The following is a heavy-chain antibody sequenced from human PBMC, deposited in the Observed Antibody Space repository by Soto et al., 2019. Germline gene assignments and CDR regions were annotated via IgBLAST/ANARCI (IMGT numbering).Heavy chain of an antibody. CDR2: ISSSSSTI. V-gene: IGHV3-48*01. CDR3: ARDKAAAGLDY. D-gene: IGHD6-13*01. CDR1: GFTFSSYS. Sequence: GGAPRIPCAASGFTFSSYSNNLGRQAPGKGLEWVSYISSSSSTIYYADSVKGRFTISRDNAKNSLYLQMNSLRAEDTAVYYCARDKAAAGLDYRGQGTLVTVSS. J-gene: IGHJ4*02.